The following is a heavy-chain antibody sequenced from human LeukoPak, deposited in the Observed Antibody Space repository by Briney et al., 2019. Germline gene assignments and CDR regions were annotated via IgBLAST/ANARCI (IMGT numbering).Heavy chain of an antibody. D-gene: IGHD6-6*01. CDR1: GGTFSSYA. CDR3: ARDDGQLGYYYYYMDV. Sequence: SVKVSCKASGGTFSSYAISWVRQAPGQGLEWMGGIIPIFGTANYAQKFQGRVTITADESTSTAYMELSSLRSEDTAVYYCARDDGQLGYYYYYMDVWGKGTTVTVSS. V-gene: IGHV1-69*01. J-gene: IGHJ6*03. CDR2: IIPIFGTA.